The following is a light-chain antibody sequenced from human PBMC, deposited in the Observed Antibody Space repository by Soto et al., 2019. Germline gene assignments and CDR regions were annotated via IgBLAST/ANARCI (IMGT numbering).Light chain of an antibody. V-gene: IGKV3-11*01. Sequence: IVLPRCRGTLSLSPADRATLSCVARTSVSASYLAWYQQKPGQAPRLLIYAASNRATGIPARFSGSGSGTDFTLTISSLEPEDFAVYYCQQRSNWPPEVTFGQGTRLEIK. CDR1: TSVSASY. CDR3: QQRSNWPPEVT. J-gene: IGKJ5*01. CDR2: AAS.